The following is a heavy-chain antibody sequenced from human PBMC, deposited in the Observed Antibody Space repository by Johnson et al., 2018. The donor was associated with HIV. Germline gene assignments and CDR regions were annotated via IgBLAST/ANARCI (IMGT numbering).Heavy chain of an antibody. CDR1: EFSFSTYA. D-gene: IGHD6-19*01. CDR2: ISYDGSKK. Sequence: QVQLVESGGGVVQPERSLRLSCAASEFSFSTYAMRWVRQAPGKGLEGVAVISYDGSKKYYADSVKGRFTISRDNSKNSLYLQMNRLRAEDTAVYYCARELVRYSSGWYAPDAFDIWGQGTMVTVSS. J-gene: IGHJ3*02. CDR3: ARELVRYSSGWYAPDAFDI. V-gene: IGHV3-30*04.